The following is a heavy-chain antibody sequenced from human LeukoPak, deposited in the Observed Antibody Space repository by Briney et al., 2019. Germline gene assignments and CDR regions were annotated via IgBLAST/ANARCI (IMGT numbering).Heavy chain of an antibody. CDR3: AKRGPIYTSSPGNYFDY. CDR2: ISGSDGGT. V-gene: IGHV3-23*01. Sequence: PGGSLRLSCAASGFTFSSCGMTWVRQAPGKGLEWASSISGSDGGTYYADSVKGRFTISRDNSKNTLYLQMNSLRAEDTAIYYCAKRGPIYTSSPGNYFDYWGQGTLVTVSS. D-gene: IGHD6-6*01. J-gene: IGHJ4*02. CDR1: GFTFSSCG.